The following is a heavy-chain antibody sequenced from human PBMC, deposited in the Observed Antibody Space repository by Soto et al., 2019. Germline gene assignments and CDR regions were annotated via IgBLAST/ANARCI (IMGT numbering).Heavy chain of an antibody. CDR1: GNTFTKYE. V-gene: IGHV1-8*01. CDR2: MNPNTGDT. J-gene: IGHJ5*02. CDR3: ARDGWRSSGLNWFDP. D-gene: IGHD3-22*01. Sequence: GASVKVSCKASGNTFTKYETIWVRQATGQGPEWMGWMNPNTGDTVYAQKFQGRVTLTRDTSISTAYMELSSLRYDDTAVYYCARDGWRSSGLNWFDPWGQGTLVTASS.